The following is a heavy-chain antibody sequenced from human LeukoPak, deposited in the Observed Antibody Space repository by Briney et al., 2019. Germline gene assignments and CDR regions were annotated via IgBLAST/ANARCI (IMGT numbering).Heavy chain of an antibody. V-gene: IGHV4-59*01. CDR3: ASGVVGAPYYYYYGMDV. CDR2: IYYSGST. J-gene: IGHJ6*02. CDR1: GGSISSCY. Sequence: PSETLSLTCTVSGGSISSCYWSWIRQPPGKGLEWIGYIYYSGSTNYNPSLKSRVTISVDTSKNQFSLKLSSVTAADTAVYYCASGVVGAPYYYYYGMDVWGQGTTVTVSS. D-gene: IGHD1-26*01.